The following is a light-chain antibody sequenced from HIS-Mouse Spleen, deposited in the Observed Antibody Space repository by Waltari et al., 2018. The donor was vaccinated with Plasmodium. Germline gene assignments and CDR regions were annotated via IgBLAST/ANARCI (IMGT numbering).Light chain of an antibody. J-gene: IGLJ3*02. Sequence: SYELTQPPSVSVSPGQTARLTCSGDDLPKKYAYWYQQKSGQAPVLVIYEDSKRPSGIPERFSGSSSGTMATLTISGAQVEDEADYYCYSTDSSGNHRVFGGGTKLTVL. CDR2: EDS. V-gene: IGLV3-10*01. CDR3: YSTDSSGNHRV. CDR1: DLPKKY.